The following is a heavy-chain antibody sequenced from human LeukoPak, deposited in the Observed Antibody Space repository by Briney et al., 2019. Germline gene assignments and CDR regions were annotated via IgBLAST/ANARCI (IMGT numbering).Heavy chain of an antibody. V-gene: IGHV6-1*01. Sequence: SQTLSLTCAISGDSVSSNSAAWNWIRQSPSRGLEWLGRTYYRSKWYNDYAVSVKSRITINPDTSKNQFSLQLNSVTPEDTAVYYCARDLPRGKQLLVYYFDYWGQGTLVTVSS. CDR3: ARDLPRGKQLLVYYFDY. CDR2: TYYRSKWYN. D-gene: IGHD6-6*01. CDR1: GDSVSSNSAA. J-gene: IGHJ4*02.